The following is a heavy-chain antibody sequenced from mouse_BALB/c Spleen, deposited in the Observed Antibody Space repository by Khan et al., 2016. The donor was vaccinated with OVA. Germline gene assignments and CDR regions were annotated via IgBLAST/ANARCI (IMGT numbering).Heavy chain of an antibody. CDR1: GYTFTNYY. D-gene: IGHD2-1*01. CDR2: INPSNGST. CDR3: SRSGYGTFAY. V-gene: IGHV1S81*02. Sequence: QVQLQQSGAELVKPGASVRLSCKASGYTFTNYYLYWVKQRPGHGLEWIGDINPSNGSTNFNEKFKNKVTLTVDKSSSTAYMQLSSLTSEDSAVYYCSRSGYGTFAYWGQGTLVTVSA. J-gene: IGHJ3*01.